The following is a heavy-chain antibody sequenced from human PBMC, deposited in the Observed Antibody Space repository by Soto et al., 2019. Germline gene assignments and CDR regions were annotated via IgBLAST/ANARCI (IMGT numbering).Heavy chain of an antibody. Sequence: PSETLSLTCTVSGGSISSYYWSWIRQPPGKGLEWIGYIYYSGSTNYNPSLKSRVTISVDTSKNQFSLKLSSVTAADTAVYYCARAGWAYCSGGSCPIDYWGQGTLVTVSS. CDR2: IYYSGST. D-gene: IGHD2-15*01. CDR1: GGSISSYY. J-gene: IGHJ4*02. V-gene: IGHV4-59*01. CDR3: ARAGWAYCSGGSCPIDY.